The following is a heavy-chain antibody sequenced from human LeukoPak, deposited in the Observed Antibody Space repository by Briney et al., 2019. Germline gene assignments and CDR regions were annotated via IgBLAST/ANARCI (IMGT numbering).Heavy chain of an antibody. J-gene: IGHJ5*02. CDR1: GYTFTSYD. D-gene: IGHD3-3*01. CDR2: MNPNSGNT. V-gene: IGHV1-8*01. Sequence: ASVKVSCKASGYTFTSYDINWVRQATGQGLEWMGWMNPNSGNTGYAQKFQGRVTMTRNTSISTAYMELSSLRSEDTAVYYCAREDYDFWSGYHRSDNWFDPWGQGTLVTVSS. CDR3: AREDYDFWSGYHRSDNWFDP.